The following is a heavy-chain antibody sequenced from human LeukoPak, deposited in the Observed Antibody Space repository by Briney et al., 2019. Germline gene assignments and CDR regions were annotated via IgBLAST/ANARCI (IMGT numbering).Heavy chain of an antibody. CDR3: ARLAGGSVLLFASNYMDV. CDR1: GGSFSGYY. Sequence: SETLSLTCAVYGGSFSGYYWSWIRQPPGKGLEWIGYIYRSGSTKYTPSLKSRVTISVDTSKDQFSLRLSSVTAADTAVYYCARLAGGSVLLFASNYMDVWGKGTTVIVSS. V-gene: IGHV4-59*01. D-gene: IGHD2-15*01. J-gene: IGHJ6*03. CDR2: IYRSGST.